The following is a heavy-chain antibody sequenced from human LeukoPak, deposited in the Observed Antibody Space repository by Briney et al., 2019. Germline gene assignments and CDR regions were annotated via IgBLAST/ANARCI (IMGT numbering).Heavy chain of an antibody. V-gene: IGHV4-30-2*01. CDR3: ASLYSNHYYYYYGMDV. CDR2: IYKSGIT. Sequence: PSETLSLTCAVFGGSINSGDFSWNWVRQPPGTGLEWIGNIYKSGITHYNPSLKSRVTISVDTSKNQFSLKLSSVTAADTAVYYCASLYSNHYYYYYGMDVWGQGTTVTVSS. D-gene: IGHD2-21*01. J-gene: IGHJ6*02. CDR1: GGSINSGDFS.